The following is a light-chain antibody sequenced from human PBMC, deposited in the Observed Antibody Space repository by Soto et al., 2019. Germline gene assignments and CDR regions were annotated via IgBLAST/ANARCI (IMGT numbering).Light chain of an antibody. CDR1: SSDVGGYNY. J-gene: IGLJ1*01. CDR2: DVS. V-gene: IGLV2-14*01. Sequence: QSVLTQPPSASGSPGQSLPISCTGTSSDVGGYNYVSWYQQHPGKAPKLMIYDVSNRPSGVSNRFSGSKSGNTASLTISGLQAEDEADYYCSSYTSSSTYVFGTGTKVTVL. CDR3: SSYTSSSTYV.